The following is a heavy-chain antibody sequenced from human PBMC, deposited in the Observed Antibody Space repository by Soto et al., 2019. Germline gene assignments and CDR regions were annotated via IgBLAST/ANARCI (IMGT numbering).Heavy chain of an antibody. D-gene: IGHD4-17*01. J-gene: IGHJ4*02. CDR3: ARSYGDLPDY. Sequence: QVQLQESGPGLVKPSETLSLNCSVSGGSIGTYFWGWIRQPPGKGLEWIGHIYYSGSTSYNPSLRSRVTISLDTSKNQFSLRLSSVSAADTAVYYCARSYGDLPDYWGQGTLVTVSS. CDR2: IYYSGST. V-gene: IGHV4-59*08. CDR1: GGSIGTYF.